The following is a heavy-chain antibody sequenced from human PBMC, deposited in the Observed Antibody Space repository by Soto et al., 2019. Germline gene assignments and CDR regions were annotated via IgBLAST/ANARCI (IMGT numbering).Heavy chain of an antibody. J-gene: IGHJ6*03. D-gene: IGHD1-1*01. CDR1: GYTFTSYD. CDR2: MNPNSGNT. V-gene: IGHV1-8*01. Sequence: ASLKVSCKASGYTFTSYDINWVRQATGQGLEWMGWMNPNSGNTGYAQKFQGRVTMTRNTSISTAYMELSSLRSEDTAVYYCARNDPDYYYYYMDVWGKGTTVTVSS. CDR3: ARNDPDYYYYYMDV.